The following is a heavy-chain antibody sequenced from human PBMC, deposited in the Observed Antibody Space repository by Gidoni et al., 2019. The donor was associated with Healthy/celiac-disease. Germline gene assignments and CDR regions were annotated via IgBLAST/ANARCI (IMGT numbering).Heavy chain of an antibody. CDR2: ISSSSCYI. D-gene: IGHD4-17*01. V-gene: IGHV3-21*01. J-gene: IGHJ4*02. CDR3: ARETTSTGDDYGDYVGFGY. Sequence: EVQLVESGGGLVKPGGSLRRSCAASGFTFSSYSMNWVRQAPGKGLEWVSSISSSSCYIYYADSVKGRFTISRDNAKNSLYLQMNSLRAEDTAVYYCARETTSTGDDYGDYVGFGYWGQGTLVTVSS. CDR1: GFTFSSYS.